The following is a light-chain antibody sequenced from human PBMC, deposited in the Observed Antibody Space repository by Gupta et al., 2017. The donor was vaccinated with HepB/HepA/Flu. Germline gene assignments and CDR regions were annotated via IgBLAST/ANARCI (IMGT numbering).Light chain of an antibody. CDR2: RNN. CDR1: SSNIGSNY. Sequence: QSVLTQPPSASGTPGQRVTISCSGSSSNIGSNYVYWYQQLPGTAPKLLIYRNNPRPSGVPDRFSGSKSGTSASLAISGLRSEDEADYYCAAWDDSRSGQVFGGGTKLTVL. CDR3: AAWDDSRSGQV. V-gene: IGLV1-47*01. J-gene: IGLJ2*01.